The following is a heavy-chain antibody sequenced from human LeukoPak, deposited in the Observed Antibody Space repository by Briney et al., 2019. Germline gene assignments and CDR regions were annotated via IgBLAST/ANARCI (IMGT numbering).Heavy chain of an antibody. Sequence: GGSLRLSCAASGFTFSSYAMSWVRQAPGKGLEWVSGVSGSGGSTYYADSVKGRFTISRDNSKNTLYLQMNTLRAEDTAVYYCAKGGGDYLIYYRMDVWGQGTTVTVCS. D-gene: IGHD4-17*01. J-gene: IGHJ6*02. CDR2: VSGSGGST. CDR3: AKGGGDYLIYYRMDV. V-gene: IGHV3-23*01. CDR1: GFTFSSYA.